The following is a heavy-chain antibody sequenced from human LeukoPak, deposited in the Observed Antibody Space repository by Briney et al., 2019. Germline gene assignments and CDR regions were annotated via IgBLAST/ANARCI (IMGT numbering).Heavy chain of an antibody. CDR2: QYYSGST. J-gene: IGHJ4*02. V-gene: IGHV4-61*01. CDR3: AGGRSYGFDFDS. CDR1: GVSINNCYYY. Sequence: SETLSLTCDVSGVSINNCYYYWTWIRQPPGKGLEWIGYQYYSGSTRYNSSLRSRLTISLDTSQNQFSLRLTSVTAADTAVYYCAGGRSYGFDFDSWGPGTLVIVSS. D-gene: IGHD5-18*01.